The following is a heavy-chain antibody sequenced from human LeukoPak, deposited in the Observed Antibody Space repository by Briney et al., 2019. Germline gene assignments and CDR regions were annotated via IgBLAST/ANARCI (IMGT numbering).Heavy chain of an antibody. CDR1: GFSISNYP. D-gene: IGHD6-19*01. CDR2: IGSDGKT. J-gene: IGHJ4*02. V-gene: IGHV3-23*01. CDR3: ARQADRSGWWNDY. Sequence: GGSLRLSCAASGFSISNYPRTWLRQAPGKGLEWVSAIGSDGKTYYADSVKGRFTISRDNSKNTLYLQMNSLRAEDTAVYHCARQADRSGWWNDYWGQGALVAVSS.